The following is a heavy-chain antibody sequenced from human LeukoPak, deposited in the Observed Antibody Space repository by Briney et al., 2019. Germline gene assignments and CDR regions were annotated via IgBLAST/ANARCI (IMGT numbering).Heavy chain of an antibody. CDR1: GGSFSGYY. D-gene: IGHD3-3*01. Sequence: SETLSLTCAVYGGSFSGYYWSWIRQPPGKGLEWIGEINHSGSTNYNPSLKSRVTISVDTSKNQFSLKLSSVTAADTAVYYCARDDFWSGYPDAWGKGTTVTVSS. J-gene: IGHJ6*04. V-gene: IGHV4-34*01. CDR2: INHSGST. CDR3: ARDDFWSGYPDA.